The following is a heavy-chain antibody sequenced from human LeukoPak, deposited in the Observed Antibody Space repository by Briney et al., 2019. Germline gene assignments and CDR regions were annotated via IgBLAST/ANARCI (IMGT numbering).Heavy chain of an antibody. CDR3: ARIAITMVRGVSDY. Sequence: GGSLRLSCAASGFTFSSYWMSWVRQAPGKGLEWVANIKQDGSEKYYVDSVKGRFTISRDNAKNSLYLQMNSLRAEDTAVYYCARIAITMVRGVSDYWGQGTLVTVSS. D-gene: IGHD3-10*01. J-gene: IGHJ4*02. V-gene: IGHV3-7*01. CDR2: IKQDGSEK. CDR1: GFTFSSYW.